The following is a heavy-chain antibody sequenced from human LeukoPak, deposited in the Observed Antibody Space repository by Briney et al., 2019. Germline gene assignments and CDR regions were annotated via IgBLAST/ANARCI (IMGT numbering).Heavy chain of an antibody. CDR3: ARDFYCGSDCYSVPEL. D-gene: IGHD2-21*02. V-gene: IGHV3-48*03. Sequence: HPGGSLRLSCAASGFTFSSYEMNWVRQAPGKGLEWVSYISSSGSTIYYADSVKGRFTISRDNAKNSLCLQMNSLRADDTAVYYCARDFYCGSDCYSVPELWGQGTMVTVSS. CDR1: GFTFSSYE. J-gene: IGHJ3*01. CDR2: ISSSGSTI.